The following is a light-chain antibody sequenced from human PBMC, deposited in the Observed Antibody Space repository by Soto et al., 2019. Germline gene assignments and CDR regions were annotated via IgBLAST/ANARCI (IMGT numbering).Light chain of an antibody. J-gene: IGLJ3*02. CDR1: RSNIDSSH. CDR2: DDK. V-gene: IGLV1-51*01. CDR3: GTWDTSLSAWV. Sequence: QSVLTQPPSVSAAPGQKVTISCSGSRSNIDSSHVSWYQQVPGAAPKLLIYDDKKRPSGIPDRFSGSKSAATATLGITGLQTGDEADYYCGTWDTSLSAWVFGGGTKLTVL.